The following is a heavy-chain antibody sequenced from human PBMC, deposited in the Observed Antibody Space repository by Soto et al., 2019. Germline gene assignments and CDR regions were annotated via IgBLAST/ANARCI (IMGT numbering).Heavy chain of an antibody. CDR2: IIPIFGTA. CDR1: GGTFSSYA. J-gene: IGHJ4*02. D-gene: IGHD6-13*01. CDR3: ARVLGSSSWPPALAY. Sequence: SVKVSCKASGGTFSSYAIRWVRPAPGQGLEWMGGIIPIFGTANYAQKFQGRVTITADESTSTAYMELSRLRSDDTAVYYCARVLGSSSWPPALAYWGQRTPVPVSS. V-gene: IGHV1-69*13.